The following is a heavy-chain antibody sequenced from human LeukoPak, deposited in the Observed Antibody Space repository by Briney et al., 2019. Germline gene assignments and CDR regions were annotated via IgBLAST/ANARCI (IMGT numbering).Heavy chain of an antibody. CDR1: GDSISSDGHS. J-gene: IGHJ3*02. CDR2: IYHSGAA. Sequence: SETLSLTCGVSGDSISSDGHSWSWIRQPPGKGLEWVGYIYHSGAAYHNPSLKSRLALSVDTSNNQFSLRLRSVTATDTAVYYCAREKLAAAGAHNDAFDIWGQGTMVTVSS. V-gene: IGHV4-30-4*07. D-gene: IGHD6-13*01. CDR3: AREKLAAAGAHNDAFDI.